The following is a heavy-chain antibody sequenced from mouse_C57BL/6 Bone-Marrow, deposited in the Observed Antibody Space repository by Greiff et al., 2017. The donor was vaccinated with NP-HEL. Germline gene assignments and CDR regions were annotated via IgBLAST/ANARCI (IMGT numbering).Heavy chain of an antibody. V-gene: IGHV1-9*01. Sequence: VQLQQSGAELMTPGASVKLSCMASGYTFTVYCLEWVQQRPGHGLEWLGEILPGSGNTNYNEKFTGKATITADTSSNTTNMNLSSLTTDDSAIYYCARDSFYWGQGTLVTVSA. CDR3: ARDSFY. CDR2: ILPGSGNT. CDR1: GYTFTVYC. D-gene: IGHD2-12*01. J-gene: IGHJ3*01.